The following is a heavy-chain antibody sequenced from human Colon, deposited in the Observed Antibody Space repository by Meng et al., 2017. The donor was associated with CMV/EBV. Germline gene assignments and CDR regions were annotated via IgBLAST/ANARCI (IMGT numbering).Heavy chain of an antibody. CDR1: GFTFNSFT. CDR2: MSSGGSYI. J-gene: IGHJ4*02. V-gene: IGHV3-21*01. Sequence: GGSLRLSCATSGFTFNSFTMSWIRQAPGKGLAWVSSMSSGGSYIYYADSVKGRFTISRDFANNSVSLQTHSLRVDDTATYHCVRGGAAAEGFDFWGQGTVVTVSS. CDR3: VRGGAAAEGFDF. D-gene: IGHD6-13*01.